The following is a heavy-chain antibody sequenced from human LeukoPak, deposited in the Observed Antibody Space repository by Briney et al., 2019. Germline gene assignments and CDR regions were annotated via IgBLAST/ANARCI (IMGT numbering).Heavy chain of an antibody. J-gene: IGHJ4*02. D-gene: IGHD3-10*01. V-gene: IGHV4-39*02. CDR1: GGSISGSSYY. Sequence: SETLSLTCTVSGGSISGSSYYWGWIRQPPGKGLEWIGSIYYSGITYSNPSLKSRVTISVDTSKNQFSLRLSSVTAADTAVFYCATESSGSYTVDYWGQGTLVTVSS. CDR3: ATESSGSYTVDY. CDR2: IYYSGIT.